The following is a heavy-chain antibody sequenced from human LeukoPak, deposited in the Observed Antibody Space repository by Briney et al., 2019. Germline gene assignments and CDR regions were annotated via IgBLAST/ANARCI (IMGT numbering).Heavy chain of an antibody. CDR2: ISAYNGNT. J-gene: IGHJ2*01. D-gene: IGHD4-17*01. V-gene: IGHV1-18*01. Sequence: ASVKVSCKASGYTFTSYGISWARQAPGQGLEWMGWISAYNGNTNYAQKLQGRVTMTTDTSTSTAYMELRSLRSDDTAVYYCARVWKDGDYIWCFDLWGRGTLVTVSS. CDR1: GYTFTSYG. CDR3: ARVWKDGDYIWCFDL.